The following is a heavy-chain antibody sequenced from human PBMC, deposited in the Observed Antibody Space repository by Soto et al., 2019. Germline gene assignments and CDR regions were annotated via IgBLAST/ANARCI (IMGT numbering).Heavy chain of an antibody. Sequence: SGGSLRLSCAASGFTFSTHAMSWVREAPGKGLEWVSAISGSGGSTYYADSVKGRFTISRDNSKNTLYLQMNSLRAEDTAVYYCAKSAASEDDYFYYGLDVWGQGTTVTVSS. CDR1: GFTFSTHA. D-gene: IGHD6-25*01. V-gene: IGHV3-23*01. CDR3: AKSAASEDDYFYYGLDV. J-gene: IGHJ6*02. CDR2: ISGSGGST.